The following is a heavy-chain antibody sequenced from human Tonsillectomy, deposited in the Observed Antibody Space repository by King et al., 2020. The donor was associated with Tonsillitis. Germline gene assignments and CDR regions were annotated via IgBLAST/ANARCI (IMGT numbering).Heavy chain of an antibody. Sequence: VQLVESEGGVVQPGRSLRLSCAASGFTFSSYAMHWVRQAPGKGLEWVAVISYDGSIKYYADSVKGRFTISRDNSKNTLYLQMNSLRAEDTAVYYCAREGGGCQGDCGYYYYGMDVWGQGTTVTVSS. CDR2: ISYDGSIK. J-gene: IGHJ6*02. CDR1: GFTFSSYA. V-gene: IGHV3-30*04. D-gene: IGHD2-21*02. CDR3: AREGGGCQGDCGYYYYGMDV.